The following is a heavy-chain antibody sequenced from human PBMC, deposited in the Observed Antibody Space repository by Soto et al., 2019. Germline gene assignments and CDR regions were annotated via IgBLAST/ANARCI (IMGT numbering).Heavy chain of an antibody. V-gene: IGHV3-30*18. D-gene: IGHD3-22*01. Sequence: GGSLRLSCAASGFTFSSYGMHWVRQAPGKGLEWVAVISYDGSNKYYADSVKGRFTISRDNSKNTLYLQMNSLRAEDTAVYYCVNFVSYYYDSSDQRNWFDHWGQGTLVTVSS. CDR1: GFTFSSYG. CDR3: VNFVSYYYDSSDQRNWFDH. CDR2: ISYDGSNK. J-gene: IGHJ5*02.